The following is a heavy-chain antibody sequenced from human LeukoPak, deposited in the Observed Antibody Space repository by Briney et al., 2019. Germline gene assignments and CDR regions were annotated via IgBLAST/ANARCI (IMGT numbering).Heavy chain of an antibody. CDR3: ARNWDDDY. CDR1: GFTFSSYW. D-gene: IGHD1-1*01. V-gene: IGHV3-74*01. CDR2: TNSDGSST. Sequence: AGSLRLSCAASGFTFSSYWMHRVRQGPGQGRVWISRTNSDGSSTSYADSVKGRFTVSRDNAKNTLYLQMNSLRAEDTAVYYCARNWDDDYWAQGTLVTVS. J-gene: IGHJ4*02.